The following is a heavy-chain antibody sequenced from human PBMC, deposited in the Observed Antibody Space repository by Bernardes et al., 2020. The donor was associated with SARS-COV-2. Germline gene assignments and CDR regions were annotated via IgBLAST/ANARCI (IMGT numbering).Heavy chain of an antibody. V-gene: IGHV3-33*01. D-gene: IGHD5-12*01. CDR3: ARAKAASGSYFDY. CDR2: IWYDGRNK. J-gene: IGHJ4*02. CDR1: GFTFNTYG. Sequence: WGSLRLSCAASGFTFNTYGMHWVRQAPGKGLEWVAAIWYDGRNKYYADSVKGRFTISRDNSNNTLCLQMNSLKVEDTAIYYCARAKAASGSYFDYWSQGALVTVSS.